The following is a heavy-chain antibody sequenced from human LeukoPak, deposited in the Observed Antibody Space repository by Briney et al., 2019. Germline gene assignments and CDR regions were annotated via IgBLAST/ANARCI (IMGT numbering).Heavy chain of an antibody. D-gene: IGHD5-18*01. V-gene: IGHV1-46*01. CDR1: GYTFTSYY. CDR3: AREIGPIQLHLWGSAFDY. CDR2: LNPGGGSR. J-gene: IGHJ4*02. Sequence: VASVKVSCKASGYTFTSYYLHWVRQAPGQGLEWMGILNPGGGSRNYAQKFQGRVTMTRDTSTSTVYMELSSLRSEDTAVYYCAREIGPIQLHLWGSAFDYWGQGTLVTVSS.